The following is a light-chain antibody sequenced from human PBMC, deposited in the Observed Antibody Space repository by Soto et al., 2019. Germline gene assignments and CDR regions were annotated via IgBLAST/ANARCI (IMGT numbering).Light chain of an antibody. Sequence: EIVMTQSPATLSVSPGERATLSCRASQSVSSNFAWYQQKPGQAPRLLIYGASTRATGIAARLSGSGSGTEFTLTISSLQSEDFAVYYCQQYNNWLISFGQGTRLEIK. CDR2: GAS. J-gene: IGKJ5*01. V-gene: IGKV3-15*01. CDR3: QQYNNWLIS. CDR1: QSVSSN.